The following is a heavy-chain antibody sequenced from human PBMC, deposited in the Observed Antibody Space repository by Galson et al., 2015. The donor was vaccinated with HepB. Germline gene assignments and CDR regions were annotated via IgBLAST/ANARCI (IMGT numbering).Heavy chain of an antibody. V-gene: IGHV5-51*01. J-gene: IGHJ6*02. CDR1: GYSFTSYW. Sequence: QSGAEVKKPGESLKISCKGSGYSFTSYWIGWVRQMPGKGLEWMGIIYPGDSDTRYSPSFQGQVTISADKSISTAYLQWSSLKASDTAMYYCARHQVATIPYYYGMDVWGQGTTVTVSS. D-gene: IGHD5-12*01. CDR3: ARHQVATIPYYYGMDV. CDR2: IYPGDSDT.